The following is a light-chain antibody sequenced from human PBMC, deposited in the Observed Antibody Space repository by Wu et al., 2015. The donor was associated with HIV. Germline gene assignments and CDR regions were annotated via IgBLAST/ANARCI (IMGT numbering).Light chain of an antibody. CDR1: QSVNSA. CDR3: QQYTNWPAST. CDR2: ATS. V-gene: IGKV3D-15*01. Sequence: EIVMTQSPATLSVAPGGRVTLSCRASQSVNSALAWYQQKLDQAPRLLIYATSNRVLDTPDRFSGSGSGTEFTLTISNLQYEDFAVYYCQQYTNWPASTFGQGTRV. J-gene: IGKJ1*01.